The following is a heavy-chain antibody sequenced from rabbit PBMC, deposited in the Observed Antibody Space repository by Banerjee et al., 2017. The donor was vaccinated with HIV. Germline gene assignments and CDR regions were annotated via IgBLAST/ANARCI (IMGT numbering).Heavy chain of an antibody. CDR1: GFSFSSRYY. J-gene: IGHJ3*01. CDR3: ASDVGSSPTRLDL. V-gene: IGHV1S40*01. CDR2: IFTGSSGST. D-gene: IGHD8-1*01. Sequence: QSLEESGGDLVKPGASLTLTCTASGFSFSSRYYMCWVRQAPGKGLEWIGCIFTGSSGSTYHASWAKGRFTISKTSSTTVTLQMTRLTAADTATYFCASDVGSSPTRLDLWGPGTLVTVS.